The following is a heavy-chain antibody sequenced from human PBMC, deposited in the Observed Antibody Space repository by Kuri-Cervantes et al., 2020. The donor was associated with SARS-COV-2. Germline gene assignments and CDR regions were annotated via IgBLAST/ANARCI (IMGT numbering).Heavy chain of an antibody. V-gene: IGHV3-23*01. CDR1: GFTFSSYA. CDR3: AKDTDYTHDY. CDR2: ISGSGGST. Sequence: GESLKISCAACGFTFSSYAMSWVRQAPGKGLEWVSAISGSGGSTYYADSVKGRFTISRDNSKNTLYLQMNSLRAEDTAVYYCAKDTDYTHDYWGQGTLVTVSS. J-gene: IGHJ4*02. D-gene: IGHD4-11*01.